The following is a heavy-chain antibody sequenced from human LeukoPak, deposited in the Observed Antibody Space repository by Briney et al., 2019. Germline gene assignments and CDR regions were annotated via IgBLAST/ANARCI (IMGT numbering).Heavy chain of an antibody. CDR2: IYPSGST. D-gene: IGHD3-22*01. J-gene: IGHJ4*02. CDR1: GASLSSGSYY. V-gene: IGHV4-61*02. Sequence: SETLSLTCTVSGASLSSGSYYWSWIRQPAGKGLEWIGRIYPSGSTDYNPSLKSRVTISIDTSKNQFSLKQSSVTAADTAVYYCARDRVHHYDSSGYYYEVPQYYSDYWGQGTLVTVSS. CDR3: ARDRVHHYDSSGYYYEVPQYYSDY.